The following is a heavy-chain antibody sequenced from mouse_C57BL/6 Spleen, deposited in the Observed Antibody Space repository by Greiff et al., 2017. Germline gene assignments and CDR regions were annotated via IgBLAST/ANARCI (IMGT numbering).Heavy chain of an antibody. V-gene: IGHV1-59*01. Sequence: QVQLQQPGAELVRPGTSVKLSCKASGYTFTSYWMHWVKQRPGQGLEWIGVIDPSDSYTNYNPKFKAKATLTVDPSSSTDYMQLSSLTSEDAAVYYCARRDQGFDYWGQGTTLTVSS. CDR1: GYTFTSYW. CDR3: ARRDQGFDY. J-gene: IGHJ2*01. CDR2: IDPSDSYT.